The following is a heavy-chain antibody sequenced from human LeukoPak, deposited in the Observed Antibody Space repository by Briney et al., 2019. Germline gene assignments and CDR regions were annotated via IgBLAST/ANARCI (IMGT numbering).Heavy chain of an antibody. CDR3: ATNSGYDRTGIYFDY. D-gene: IGHD5-12*01. Sequence: AASVKVSCKVSGYTLTELSMHWVRQAPGKGLEWMGGFDPEDGETIYAQKFQGRVTMTEDTSTDTAYMGLSSLRSEDTAVYYCATNSGYDRTGIYFDYWGQGTLVTVSS. J-gene: IGHJ4*02. V-gene: IGHV1-24*01. CDR1: GYTLTELS. CDR2: FDPEDGET.